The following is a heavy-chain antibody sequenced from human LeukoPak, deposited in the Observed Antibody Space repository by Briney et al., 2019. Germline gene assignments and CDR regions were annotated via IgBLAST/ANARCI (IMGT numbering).Heavy chain of an antibody. Sequence: KASETLSLTCTVSGGSISSSSYSWGWIRQPPGKGLEWIGSIYYSGSTYYNPSLKSRVTISVDTSKNQFSLKLSSVTAADTAVYYCARAAIAAARIYYYMDVWGKGTTVTVSS. CDR2: IYYSGST. CDR1: GGSISSSSYS. CDR3: ARAAIAAARIYYYMDV. D-gene: IGHD6-13*01. J-gene: IGHJ6*03. V-gene: IGHV4-39*01.